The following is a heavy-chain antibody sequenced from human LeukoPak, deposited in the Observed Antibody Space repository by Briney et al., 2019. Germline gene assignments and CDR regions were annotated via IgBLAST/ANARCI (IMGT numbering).Heavy chain of an antibody. D-gene: IGHD3-22*01. CDR2: ISYDGSNK. CDR1: GFTFRSYA. Sequence: DPGTSLRLSCAASGFTFRSYAVHWVRQAPGKGLEWVAVISYDGSNKYYADSVKGRFTISRDNSKNTLYLQMNSLRAEDTAVYYCARPTRITYYYDSSGYSLPFDYWGQGTLVTVSS. CDR3: ARPTRITYYYDSSGYSLPFDY. V-gene: IGHV3-30*01. J-gene: IGHJ4*02.